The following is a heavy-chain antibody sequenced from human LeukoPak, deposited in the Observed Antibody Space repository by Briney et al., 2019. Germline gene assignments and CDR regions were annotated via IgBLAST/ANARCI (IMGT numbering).Heavy chain of an antibody. CDR3: TSRGPIAAAPDY. CDR2: IRSKANSYAT. CDR1: GFTFSGCA. D-gene: IGHD6-13*01. J-gene: IGHJ4*02. V-gene: IGHV3-73*01. Sequence: GGSLRLSCAASGFTFSGCAMQWVRQASGKGLEWVGRIRSKANSYATAYAASVKGRFAISRDDSKNTACLQMNSLKTEDTAVYYCTSRGPIAAAPDYWGQGTLVTVSS.